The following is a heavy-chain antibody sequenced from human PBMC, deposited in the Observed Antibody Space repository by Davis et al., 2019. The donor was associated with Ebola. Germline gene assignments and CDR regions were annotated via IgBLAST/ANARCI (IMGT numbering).Heavy chain of an antibody. J-gene: IGHJ6*02. V-gene: IGHV3-49*03. D-gene: IGHD4-11*01. CDR3: TSDYSTMGIYYYYGMDV. CDR2: IRSKAYGGTT. CDR1: GFTFGDYA. Sequence: GESLKISCTASGFTFGDYAMSWFRQAPGKGLEWVGFIRSKAYGGTTEYAASVKGRFTISKDDSKSIAYLQMNSLKTEDTAVYYCTSDYSTMGIYYYYGMDVWGQGTTVTVSS.